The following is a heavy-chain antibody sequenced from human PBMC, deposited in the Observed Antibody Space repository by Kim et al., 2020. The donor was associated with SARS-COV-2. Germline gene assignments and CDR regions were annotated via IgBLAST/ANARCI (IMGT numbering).Heavy chain of an antibody. CDR3: ARRSRSSGAFDY. D-gene: IGHD3-10*01. CDR2: VYYTGST. CDR1: GGSVSSTVYY. Sequence: SETLSLTCTVSGGSVSSTVYYWGWIRQPPGKELEWIGYVYYTGSTNYNPSLKSRVTISIDTSKNQFSLNLSSMTAADTAVYYCARRSRSSGAFDYWGQGTLLTVSS. J-gene: IGHJ4*02. V-gene: IGHV4-61*08.